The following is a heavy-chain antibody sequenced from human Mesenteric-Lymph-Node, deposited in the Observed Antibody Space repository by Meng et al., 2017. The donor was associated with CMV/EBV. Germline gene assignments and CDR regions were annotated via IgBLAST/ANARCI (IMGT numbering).Heavy chain of an antibody. D-gene: IGHD4-23*01. CDR3: ARHQRWLKSEGGFNY. J-gene: IGHJ4*02. V-gene: IGHV4-34*01. CDR1: GGSFSGYY. CDR2: INHSRST. Sequence: QVQLQQWGAGLFKPSETLSLTCAVYGGSFSGYYWSWIRQPPGKGLEWIGEINHSRSTNYNPSLKSRVTISVDTSKNQFSLKLSSVTAADTAVYYCARHQRWLKSEGGFNYWGQGTLVTVSS.